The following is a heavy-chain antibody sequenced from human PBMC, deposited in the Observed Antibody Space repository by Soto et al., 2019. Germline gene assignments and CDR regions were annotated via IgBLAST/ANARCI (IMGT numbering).Heavy chain of an antibody. D-gene: IGHD1-26*01. CDR3: ASFSSPSRRRQWELPNAFDI. Sequence: PGGSLRLSCAASGFTFGSHDMSWVRQAPGKGLEWVSVISASGDRPYYADSVKGRFTISRDNSKNTLNLQMNSLRAEDTAVYYCASFSSPSRRRQWELPNAFDIWGQGTMVTVSS. CDR1: GFTFGSHD. V-gene: IGHV3-23*01. CDR2: ISASGDRP. J-gene: IGHJ3*02.